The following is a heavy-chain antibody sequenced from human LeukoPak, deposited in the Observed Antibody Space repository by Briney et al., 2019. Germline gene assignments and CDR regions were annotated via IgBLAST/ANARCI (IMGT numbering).Heavy chain of an antibody. CDR1: GYTFTSYY. Sequence: ASVKVSCKASGYTFTSYYMHWVRQAPGQGLEWMGIINPSGGSTSYAQKFQGRVTMTRDTSTSTVYMELSSLRSEDTAVYYCAREAITMVRGALDAFDIWGQGTMVTVSS. V-gene: IGHV1-46*01. D-gene: IGHD3-10*01. J-gene: IGHJ3*02. CDR2: INPSGGST. CDR3: AREAITMVRGALDAFDI.